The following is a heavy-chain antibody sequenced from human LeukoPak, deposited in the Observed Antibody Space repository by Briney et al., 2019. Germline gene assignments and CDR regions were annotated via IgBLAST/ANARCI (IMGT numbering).Heavy chain of an antibody. D-gene: IGHD1-26*01. CDR3: VRMMGGRRDY. Sequence: PGGSLRLSCAASGFTFSSYEMNWVRQAPGKGLEWVSYISSSGSTIYYADSVKGRFTISRDNAENSLYLQMHSLRAEDTAVYFCVRMMGGRRDYWGQGTLVTVSS. CDR2: ISSSGSTI. CDR1: GFTFSSYE. J-gene: IGHJ4*02. V-gene: IGHV3-48*03.